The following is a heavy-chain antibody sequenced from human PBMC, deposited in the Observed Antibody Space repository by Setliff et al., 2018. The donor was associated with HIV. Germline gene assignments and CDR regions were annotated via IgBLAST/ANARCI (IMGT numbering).Heavy chain of an antibody. CDR3: ARDKTAVPRDVDAFDI. Sequence: PSETLSLTCTVSGGSISSYYWSWIRQPAGKGLEWIGRIYTSGNTNYNPSLKSLKSRVTMSVDTSKNQLSRKLSSVTAADTAVYYCARDKTAVPRDVDAFDIWGQGTMVTVSS. V-gene: IGHV4-4*07. J-gene: IGHJ3*02. CDR1: GGSISSYY. CDR2: IYTSGNT. D-gene: IGHD6-13*01.